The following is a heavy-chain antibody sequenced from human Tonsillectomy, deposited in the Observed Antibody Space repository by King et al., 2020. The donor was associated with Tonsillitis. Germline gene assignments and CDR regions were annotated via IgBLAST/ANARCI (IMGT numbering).Heavy chain of an antibody. CDR2: ISYDGSNK. CDR1: GFTFSSYG. V-gene: IGHV3-30*18. Sequence: VQLVESGGGVVQPGRSLRLSCAASGFTFSSYGMHWVRQAPGKGLEWVAVISYDGSNKYYADSVKGRFTISRDNSKNTLYLQMNSRRAEDTAVYYCAKDLLGSLSNCSGGSCYSRVYWGQGTLVTVSS. D-gene: IGHD2-15*01. CDR3: AKDLLGSLSNCSGGSCYSRVY. J-gene: IGHJ4*02.